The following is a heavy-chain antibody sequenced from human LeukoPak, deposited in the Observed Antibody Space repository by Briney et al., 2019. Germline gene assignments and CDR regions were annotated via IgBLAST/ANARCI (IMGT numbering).Heavy chain of an antibody. D-gene: IGHD5-12*01. Sequence: GGSLRLSCAASGFTFSNHWMSWVRQAPGKGLEWVATIKKDGGQKDYVDSVKGRFTVSRDSARTSLYLQTNSLTAEDTAVYFCARGGYFRPYDYWGQGTLVTVSS. J-gene: IGHJ4*01. V-gene: IGHV3-7*01. CDR3: ARGGYFRPYDY. CDR2: IKKDGGQK. CDR1: GFTFSNHW.